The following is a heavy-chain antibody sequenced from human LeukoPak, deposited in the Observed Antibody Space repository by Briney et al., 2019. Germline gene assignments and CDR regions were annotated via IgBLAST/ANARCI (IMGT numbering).Heavy chain of an antibody. V-gene: IGHV3-23*01. CDR2: ITGSDGSS. J-gene: IGHJ4*02. CDR3: AKWGDYDILTGYYVPDY. D-gene: IGHD3-9*01. CDR1: GFTFSDYY. Sequence: GGSLRLSCAASGFTFSDYYMSWIRQAPGKGLEWVSAITGSDGSSYYADSVKGRFTISRDNSKNTLYLQVNSLRAEDTAVYYCAKWGDYDILTGYYVPDYWGQGTLVTVSS.